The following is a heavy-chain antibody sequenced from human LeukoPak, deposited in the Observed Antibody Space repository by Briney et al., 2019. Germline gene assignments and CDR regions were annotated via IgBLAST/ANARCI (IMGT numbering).Heavy chain of an antibody. CDR1: GVTVSSSS. J-gene: IGHJ6*02. Sequence: QPGGSLRLSCAASGVTVSSSSMNWVRLGPGKGLEWVSVISSDGNTYYADSVKGRFTISRDNSRNTLSLQMHGLRADDTAVYYCARGQEQFSSPWQWGPRRKNFYYYGMDVWGQGTTVTVSS. CDR2: ISSDGNT. CDR3: ARGQEQFSSPWQWGPRRKNFYYYGMDV. D-gene: IGHD6-19*01. V-gene: IGHV3-66*01.